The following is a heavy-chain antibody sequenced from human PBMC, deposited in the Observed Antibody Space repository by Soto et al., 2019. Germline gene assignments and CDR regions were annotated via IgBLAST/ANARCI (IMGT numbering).Heavy chain of an antibody. CDR2: MNPNSGNT. Sequence: QVQLVQSGAEVKEPGASVKVSCKASGYTFSSYDINWGRQATGQGLEWMGWMNPNSGNTGSAQNFQGRVTITRNTSISTAYMELSSLRSDDTAVYYCEGVLYCSDYWGQGTLVTVSS. CDR1: GYTFSSYD. V-gene: IGHV1-8*01. J-gene: IGHJ4*02. CDR3: EGVLYCSDY. D-gene: IGHD2-15*01.